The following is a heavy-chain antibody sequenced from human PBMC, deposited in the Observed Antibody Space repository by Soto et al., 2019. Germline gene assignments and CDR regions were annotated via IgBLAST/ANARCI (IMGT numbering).Heavy chain of an antibody. V-gene: IGHV3-7*01. D-gene: IGHD3-22*01. CDR3: ARNTNYYDSNGYYYNWFDT. J-gene: IGHJ5*02. CDR2: IKQDGSEK. Sequence: GSLRLSCAASRFTFSTYWMSWVRQAPGKGLEWVANIKQDGSEKYYVDSVKGRFTISRDNAKNSLYLQMNSLRAEDTAVYYCARNTNYYDSNGYYYNWFDTWGQGTLVTVSS. CDR1: RFTFSTYW.